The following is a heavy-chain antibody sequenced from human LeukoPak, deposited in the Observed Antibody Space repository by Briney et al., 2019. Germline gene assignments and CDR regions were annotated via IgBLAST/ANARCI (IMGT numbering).Heavy chain of an antibody. CDR3: ARDRYFDWLPLDY. J-gene: IGHJ4*02. Sequence: PSETLSLTCAVYGGSFSGYYWSWIRQPPGKGLEWVGEIYHSGSTNYNPSLKSRVTISVDTSKNQFSLKLSSVTAADTAVYYCARDRYFDWLPLDYWGQGTLVTVSS. CDR2: IYHSGST. D-gene: IGHD3-9*01. CDR1: GGSFSGYY. V-gene: IGHV4-34*01.